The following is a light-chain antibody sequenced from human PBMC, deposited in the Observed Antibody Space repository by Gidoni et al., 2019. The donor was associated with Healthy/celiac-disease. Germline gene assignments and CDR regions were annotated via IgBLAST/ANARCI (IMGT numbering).Light chain of an antibody. Sequence: DIQMTQSPSSLSASVGDRVTITCRASQSISSYLNGYQQKPGKAPKLLIYAASSLQSGVPSRFSGSGSGTDFTLTISILQPEDFATYYCQQSYSTPRTFGQGTKVEIK. J-gene: IGKJ1*01. V-gene: IGKV1-39*01. CDR3: QQSYSTPRT. CDR1: QSISSY. CDR2: AAS.